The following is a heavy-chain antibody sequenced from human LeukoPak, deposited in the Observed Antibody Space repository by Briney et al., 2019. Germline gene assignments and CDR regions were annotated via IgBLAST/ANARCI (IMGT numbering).Heavy chain of an antibody. CDR1: GYTFTNYN. D-gene: IGHD3-22*01. CDR2: IIPIFGTE. Sequence: GASVKVSCKASGYTFTNYNIDWVRQATGQGLEWMGGIIPIFGTENYAQKFQGRVTITTDESTSTAYMELSSLRSEDTAVYYCARARSPSSGYLLRDHNWFDPWGQGTLVTVSS. J-gene: IGHJ5*02. V-gene: IGHV1-69*05. CDR3: ARARSPSSGYLLRDHNWFDP.